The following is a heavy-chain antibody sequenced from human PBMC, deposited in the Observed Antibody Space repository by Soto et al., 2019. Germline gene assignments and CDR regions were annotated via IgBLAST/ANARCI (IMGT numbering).Heavy chain of an antibody. V-gene: IGHV1-46*01. CDR2: INPSGGST. CDR3: ARGKLLSWYDFWSWGFDP. D-gene: IGHD3-3*01. CDR1: GYTFTSYY. J-gene: IGHJ5*02. Sequence: ASVKVSCKASGYTFTSYYMHWVRQAPGQGLEWMGIINPSGGSTSHAQKFQGRVTMTRDTSTSTVYMELSSLRSEDTAVYYCARGKLLSWYDFWSWGFDPWGQGTLVTVSS.